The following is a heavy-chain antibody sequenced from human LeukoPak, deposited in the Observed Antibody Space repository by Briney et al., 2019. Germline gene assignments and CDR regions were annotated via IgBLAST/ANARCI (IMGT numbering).Heavy chain of an antibody. J-gene: IGHJ4*02. V-gene: IGHV3-21*01. D-gene: IGHD6-13*01. Sequence: GGSLRLSCAASGFTFSSYSMNWVRQAPGKGLEWVSSISSSSSYIYYADSVKGRFTISRDNAKNSLYLQMNCLRAEDTAVYYCARSPYSSSWQFDYYFDYWGQGTLVTVSS. CDR1: GFTFSSYS. CDR3: ARSPYSSSWQFDYYFDY. CDR2: ISSSSSYI.